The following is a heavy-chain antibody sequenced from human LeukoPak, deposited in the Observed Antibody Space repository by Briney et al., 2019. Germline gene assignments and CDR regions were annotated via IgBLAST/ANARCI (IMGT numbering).Heavy chain of an antibody. CDR3: ARDRLGEYDHSGYYDK. CDR1: GFTLCDYY. J-gene: IGHJ4*02. V-gene: IGHV3-11*01. D-gene: IGHD3-22*01. Sequence: GGSLRLSRAVSGFTLCDYYMSWIGPAPGKGLACVSYICDSGRTIYYADSVKGRYTISSDNAKNSVYLQMNNLGAEDTAVYYCARDRLGEYDHSGYYDKWGQGTLVTVSS. CDR2: ICDSGRTI.